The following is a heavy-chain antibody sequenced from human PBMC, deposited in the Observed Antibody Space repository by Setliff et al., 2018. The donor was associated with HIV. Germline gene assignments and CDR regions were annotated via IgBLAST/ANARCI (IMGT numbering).Heavy chain of an antibody. D-gene: IGHD5-18*01. V-gene: IGHV4-59*01. Sequence: SETLSLTCTVSGGSISSYYWSWIRQPPGKGLEWIGYIYYSGSTNCNPSLKSRVTISVDTSKNHFSLKLSSVTAADTAVYYCASGEYSYGYRFDYWGQGTLVTVSS. CDR3: ASGEYSYGYRFDY. CDR2: IYYSGST. J-gene: IGHJ4*02. CDR1: GGSISSYY.